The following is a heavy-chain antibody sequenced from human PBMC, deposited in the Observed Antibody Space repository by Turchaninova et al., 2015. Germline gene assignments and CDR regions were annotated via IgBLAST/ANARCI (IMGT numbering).Heavy chain of an antibody. CDR1: GGSISIYY. D-gene: IGHD5-18*01. Sequence: QVQLQESGPGLVKPSETLSLTCTVPGGSISIYYCNWLGQPPGKGLEGIGFIDYSGSTNYNPSLKSRLTISVDTSRNQFSLNLASVTAADTAVYYCARAGIQDSFDIWGQGTMVTVSS. CDR2: IDYSGST. V-gene: IGHV4-59*01. J-gene: IGHJ3*02. CDR3: ARAGIQDSFDI.